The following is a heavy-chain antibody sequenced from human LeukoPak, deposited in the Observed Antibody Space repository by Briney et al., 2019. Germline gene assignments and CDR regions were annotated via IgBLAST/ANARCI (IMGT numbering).Heavy chain of an antibody. Sequence: PSETLSFTCTVSGGSISSSSYYWGWIRQPPGKGLEWIGSIYYSGSTYYNPSLKSRVTISVDTSKNQFSLKLSSVTAADTAVYYCARAPYYYDSSGYYYGLVAFDIWGQGTMVTVSS. CDR2: IYYSGST. J-gene: IGHJ3*02. CDR3: ARAPYYYDSSGYYYGLVAFDI. V-gene: IGHV4-39*01. CDR1: GGSISSSSYY. D-gene: IGHD3-22*01.